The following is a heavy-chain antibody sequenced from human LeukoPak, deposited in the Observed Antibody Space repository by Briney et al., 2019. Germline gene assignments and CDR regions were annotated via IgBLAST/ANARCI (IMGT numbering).Heavy chain of an antibody. V-gene: IGHV1-46*01. Sequence: DSVNVSCKASGTTFIGYWIHWVRQAPGHGLEWIGAINPRGDATIDAQTFQGRATTARDSSTRTVCIELGGLSSEETAVYFGAREVQQLKHFDYWGQRTRVTVSS. D-gene: IGHD1-1*01. CDR3: AREVQQLKHFDY. CDR1: GTTFIGYW. J-gene: IGHJ4*02. CDR2: INPRGDAT.